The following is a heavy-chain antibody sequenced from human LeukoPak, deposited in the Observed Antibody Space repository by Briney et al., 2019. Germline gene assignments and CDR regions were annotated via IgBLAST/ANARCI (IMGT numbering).Heavy chain of an antibody. D-gene: IGHD3-16*01. V-gene: IGHV3-30*03. CDR3: AREFGHNRWYFDY. Sequence: GGSLRLSCAASGYTFRTYSIHWVRQAPGKGLEWVTVVSADGRTQLYSDSVKGRFTISRDNSLNTLHLQMNSLRTEDTAVYYCAREFGHNRWYFDYWGQGALVTVSS. CDR2: VSADGRTQ. CDR1: GYTFRTYS. J-gene: IGHJ4*02.